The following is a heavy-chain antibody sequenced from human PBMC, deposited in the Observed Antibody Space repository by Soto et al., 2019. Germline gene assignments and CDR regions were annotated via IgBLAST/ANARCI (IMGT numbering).Heavy chain of an antibody. D-gene: IGHD3-22*01. Sequence: QVQLQQWGAGLLKPSETLSLTCAVYGGSFSGYYWSWFRQPPGKGLEWIGEINHSGSTNYNPSLKSRVTISVDTSNNQFSLKLSSVTAAGTAVYYCASYDTRGYYVGGQGTLVTVSS. CDR2: INHSGST. CDR3: ASYDTRGYYV. V-gene: IGHV4-34*01. CDR1: GGSFSGYY. J-gene: IGHJ4*02.